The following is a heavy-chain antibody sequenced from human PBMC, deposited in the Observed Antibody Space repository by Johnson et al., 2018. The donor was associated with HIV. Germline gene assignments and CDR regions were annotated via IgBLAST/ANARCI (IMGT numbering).Heavy chain of an antibody. V-gene: IGHV3-20*04. CDR2: INWNGGST. D-gene: IGHD2-15*01. Sequence: EVQLVESGGGVVRPGGSLRLSCAASGFTFDDYGMSWVRQVPGKGLVWVSDINWNGGSTGYADSVKGRFTISRDNAKKSLYLQMNSLRAEDTALDYCARVVVVVATVRVGAFDIWGQGTMVTVSA. J-gene: IGHJ3*02. CDR3: ARVVVVVATVRVGAFDI. CDR1: GFTFDDYG.